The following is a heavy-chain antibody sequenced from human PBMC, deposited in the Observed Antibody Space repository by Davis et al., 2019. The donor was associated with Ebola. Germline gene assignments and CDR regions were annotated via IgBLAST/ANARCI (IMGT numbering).Heavy chain of an antibody. CDR3: ARRRDYDAFDI. CDR2: INPNSGGT. D-gene: IGHD2-21*01. CDR1: GYTFTGYY. V-gene: IGHV1-2*02. Sequence: AASVKVSCKASGYTFTGYYMHWVRQAPGQGLEWMGWINPNSGGTNYAQKFQGRVTITADISTSTAYMELRSLRSDDTAVYYCARRRDYDAFDIWGQGTMVTVSS. J-gene: IGHJ3*02.